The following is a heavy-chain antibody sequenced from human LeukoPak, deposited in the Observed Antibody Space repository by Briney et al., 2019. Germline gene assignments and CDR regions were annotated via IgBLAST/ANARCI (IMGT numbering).Heavy chain of an antibody. D-gene: IGHD6-13*01. CDR2: IYGDGDT. CDR1: GFTFSTYW. Sequence: GGSLRLSCAASGFTFSTYWMSWVRQAPGKGLQWVSVIYGDGDTYYTDSVKGRFTISRDNSKNTINLQMNSLRAEDTAMYYCVGGSRSWFDTFDIWGQGTMVTVSS. V-gene: IGHV3-53*01. J-gene: IGHJ3*02. CDR3: VGGSRSWFDTFDI.